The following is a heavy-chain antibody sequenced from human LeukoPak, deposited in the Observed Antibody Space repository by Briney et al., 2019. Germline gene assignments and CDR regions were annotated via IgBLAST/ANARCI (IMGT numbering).Heavy chain of an antibody. Sequence: GSLRLSCAASGFPFYNYRMHWVRQAPAEGLVWVSRINSDGTRTYADSVKGRFTISRDNAKNTLYLQMNSLRVEDTAVYYCTRVGRSYYGNFDYWGQGTLVTVSS. V-gene: IGHV3-74*01. D-gene: IGHD3-10*01. CDR2: INSDGTRT. CDR1: GFPFYNYR. J-gene: IGHJ4*02. CDR3: TRVGRSYYGNFDY.